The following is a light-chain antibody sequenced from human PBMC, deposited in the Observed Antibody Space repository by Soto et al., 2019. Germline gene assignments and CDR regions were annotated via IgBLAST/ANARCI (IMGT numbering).Light chain of an antibody. CDR1: SSNIGARYD. J-gene: IGLJ3*02. CDR3: QSYDSSLSGWV. CDR2: ANS. Sequence: QSVLTQPPSVSGAPGQRVTISCTGSSSNIGARYDVHWYQQFPGTAPKLLICANSNRPSGVPDRFSGSKSGTSASLAITGLQAEDEADYYCQSYDSSLSGWVSGGGTKLTVL. V-gene: IGLV1-40*01.